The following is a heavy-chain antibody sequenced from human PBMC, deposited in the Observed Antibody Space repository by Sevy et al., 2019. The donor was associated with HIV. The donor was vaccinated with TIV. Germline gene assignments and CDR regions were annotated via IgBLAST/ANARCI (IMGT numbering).Heavy chain of an antibody. D-gene: IGHD6-13*01. J-gene: IGHJ4*02. CDR1: GFTFSSYG. Sequence: GGSLRLSCAASGFTFSSYGMHWVRQAPGKGLEWVAFIRYDGSNKYYADSVKGRFTISRDNSKNTLYLQMNSLRAEYTAVYYCAKMVRIPAGPRGYFDYWGQGTLVTVSS. V-gene: IGHV3-30*02. CDR3: AKMVRIPAGPRGYFDY. CDR2: IRYDGSNK.